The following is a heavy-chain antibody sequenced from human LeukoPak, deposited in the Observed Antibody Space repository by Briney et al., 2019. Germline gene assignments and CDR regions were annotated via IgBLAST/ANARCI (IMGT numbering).Heavy chain of an antibody. CDR3: ARSLRYDILTGYDYYYGMDV. J-gene: IGHJ6*04. CDR1: GYSFTSHW. Sequence: GASLKISCKGSGYSFTSHWIGWVRQLPGKGLEWMGIIYPGDSDTRYSPSFQGQVIISADKSISTAYLQWSSLKASDTAMYYCARSLRYDILTGYDYYYGMDVWGKGTTVTVSS. CDR2: IYPGDSDT. D-gene: IGHD3-9*01. V-gene: IGHV5-51*01.